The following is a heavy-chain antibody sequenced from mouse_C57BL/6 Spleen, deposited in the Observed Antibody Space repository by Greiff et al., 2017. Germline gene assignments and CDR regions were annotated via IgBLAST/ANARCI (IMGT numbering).Heavy chain of an antibody. CDR1: GYSFTDYN. V-gene: IGHV1-39*01. CDR2: INPNYGTT. Sequence: VHVKQSGPELVKPGASVKISCKASGYSFTDYNMNWVKQSNGKSLEWIGVINPNYGTTSYKQKFKGQATMTVDPSSNTAYMQLNSLTSEDSAVYYCSRRHYGSSKYFDGWGTGTTVTVSS. CDR3: SRRHYGSSKYFDG. D-gene: IGHD1-1*01. J-gene: IGHJ1*03.